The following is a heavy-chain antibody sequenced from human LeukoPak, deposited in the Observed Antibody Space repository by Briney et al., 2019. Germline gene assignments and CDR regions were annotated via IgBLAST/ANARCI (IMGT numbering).Heavy chain of an antibody. CDR2: MNPNSGNT. CDR3: AADRTVDSSSPLVY. V-gene: IGHV1-8*02. Sequence: GASVKVSCKASGYTFTSYGISWVRQATGQGLEWMGWMNPNSGNTGYAQKFQGRVTMTEDTSTDTAYMELSSLRSEDTAVYYCAADRTVDSSSPLVYWGQGTLVTVSS. D-gene: IGHD6-6*01. CDR1: GYTFTSYG. J-gene: IGHJ4*02.